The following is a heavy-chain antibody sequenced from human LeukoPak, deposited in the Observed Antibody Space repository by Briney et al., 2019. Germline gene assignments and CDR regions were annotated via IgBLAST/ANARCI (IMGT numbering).Heavy chain of an antibody. CDR1: GFTFSSYS. V-gene: IGHV3-21*01. J-gene: IGHJ6*02. CDR2: ISSSSNSI. Sequence: PGGSLRLSCAASGFTFSSYSMNWVRQAPGKGLEWVSSISSSSNSIYYADSVKGRFTISRDNAKNSLYLLMNSLRAEDAAVYYCARGDRPMVPQAMDVWGQGTTVTVSS. D-gene: IGHD3-10*01. CDR3: ARGDRPMVPQAMDV.